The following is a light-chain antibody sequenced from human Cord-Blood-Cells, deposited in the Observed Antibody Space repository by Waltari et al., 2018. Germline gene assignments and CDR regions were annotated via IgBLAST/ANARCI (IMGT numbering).Light chain of an antibody. CDR3: QQYYSTPWT. CDR1: QSVLYSSNNKNY. CDR2: WAS. J-gene: IGKJ1*01. Sequence: DIVMTQSPDSLDVSLGERVTINCKSSQSVLYSSNNKNYLAWYQQKPGQPPKLLIYWASTRESGVPDRFSGSGSGTDFTLTISSLQAEDVAVYYCQQYYSTPWTFGQGTKVEIK. V-gene: IGKV4-1*01.